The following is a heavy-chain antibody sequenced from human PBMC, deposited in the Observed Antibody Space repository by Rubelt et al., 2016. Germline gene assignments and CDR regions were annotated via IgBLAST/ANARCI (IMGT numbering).Heavy chain of an antibody. V-gene: IGHV4-59*01. J-gene: IGHJ5*02. Sequence: QAQLQESGPGLVKPSETLSLTCTVSGGSISSYYWSWIRQPPGKGLEWIGYIFYSGGTNHNPSLKSRVTRSVDTSKNQCCLELRSVTVADTAVYYCARVYSGWFDPWGQGTLVTVSS. D-gene: IGHD2-8*01. CDR2: IFYSGGT. CDR3: ARVYSGWFDP. CDR1: GGSISSYY.